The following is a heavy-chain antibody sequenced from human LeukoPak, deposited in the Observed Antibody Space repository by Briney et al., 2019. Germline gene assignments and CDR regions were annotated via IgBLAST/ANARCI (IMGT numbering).Heavy chain of an antibody. Sequence: PGGSLRLSCAASGFTFSSYWMHWVRQAPGKGLVWVSRINSDGSSTSYADSVKGRFTISRDNAKNTLYLQMNSLRAEDTAVYYCARGLGGSYYAVDAFDIWGQGTMATVSS. CDR2: INSDGSST. V-gene: IGHV3-74*01. CDR1: GFTFSSYW. D-gene: IGHD1-26*01. J-gene: IGHJ3*02. CDR3: ARGLGGSYYAVDAFDI.